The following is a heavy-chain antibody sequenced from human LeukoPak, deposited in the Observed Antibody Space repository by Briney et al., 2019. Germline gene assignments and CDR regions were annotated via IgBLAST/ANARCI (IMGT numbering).Heavy chain of an antibody. J-gene: IGHJ4*02. CDR2: IKKDGSEK. CDR3: ARDRCSSISCFALDY. V-gene: IGHV3-7*01. Sequence: GGSLRLSCAASGFTFSSYWMSWVRQAPGKGLEWVANIKKDGSEKYYVDSVKGRFTIFRDNAKNSLYLQMNSLRAEGTAVYYCARDRCSSISCFALDYWGQGTLVTVSS. CDR1: GFTFSSYW. D-gene: IGHD2-2*01.